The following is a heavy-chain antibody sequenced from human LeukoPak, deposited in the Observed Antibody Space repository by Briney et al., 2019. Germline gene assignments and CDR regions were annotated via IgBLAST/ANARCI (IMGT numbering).Heavy chain of an antibody. CDR1: GYTFTSYG. CDR3: ARKWIVGATFGFDP. CDR2: ISAYNGDT. Sequence: GASVKVSCKASGYTFTSYGISWVRQAPGQGLEWMGWISAYNGDTNYAQKLQGRVTMTTDTSTSTAYMELRSLRSDDTAVYYCARKWIVGATFGFDPWGQGTLVTVSS. J-gene: IGHJ5*02. D-gene: IGHD1-26*01. V-gene: IGHV1-18*01.